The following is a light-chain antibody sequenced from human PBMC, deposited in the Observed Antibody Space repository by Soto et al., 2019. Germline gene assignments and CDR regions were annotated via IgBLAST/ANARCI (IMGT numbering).Light chain of an antibody. CDR2: EVS. Sequence: QPVLTQPASVSGSPGQSITISCTGTSSDVGNYNYVSWYQQHPGKAPKLIIYEVSDRPSGVSNRFSGSKSGNTASLTISGLQAEDEADYYCSSYTSSSTLYVFGPGTKVTVL. V-gene: IGLV2-14*01. CDR3: SSYTSSSTLYV. CDR1: SSDVGNYNY. J-gene: IGLJ1*01.